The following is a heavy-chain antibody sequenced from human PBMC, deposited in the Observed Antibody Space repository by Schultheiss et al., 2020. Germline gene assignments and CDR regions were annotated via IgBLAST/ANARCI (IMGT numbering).Heavy chain of an antibody. CDR3: ARDDSARFDP. D-gene: IGHD3-22*01. Sequence: SVKVSCKASGGTFSSYAISWVRQAPGQALEWMGGIIPIFGTANYAQKFQGRVTITADESTSTAYMELSSLRSEDTAVYYCARDDSARFDPWGQGTLVTVSS. V-gene: IGHV1-69*13. J-gene: IGHJ5*02. CDR1: GGTFSSYA. CDR2: IIPIFGTA.